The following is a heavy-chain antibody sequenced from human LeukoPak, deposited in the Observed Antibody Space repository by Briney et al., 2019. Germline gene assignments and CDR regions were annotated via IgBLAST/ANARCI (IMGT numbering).Heavy chain of an antibody. Sequence: SETLSLTCTVSGGSISSYYWSWIRQPLGKGLEWIGYIYYSGSTNYNPSLKSRVTISVDTSKNQFSLKLSSVTAADTAVYYCARDAVAGTLGAFDIWGQGTMVTVSS. CDR2: IYYSGST. D-gene: IGHD6-13*01. CDR3: ARDAVAGTLGAFDI. V-gene: IGHV4-59*01. J-gene: IGHJ3*02. CDR1: GGSISSYY.